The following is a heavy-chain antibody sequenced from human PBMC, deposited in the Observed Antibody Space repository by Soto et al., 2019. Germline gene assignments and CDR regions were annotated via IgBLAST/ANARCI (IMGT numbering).Heavy chain of an antibody. CDR1: GFTFSDHY. D-gene: IGHD5-12*01. V-gene: IGHV3-72*01. Sequence: QPGGSLRLSCAASGFTFSDHYMDWVRQAPGKGLEWVGRTRKRTNGYSTEYAASVIGRFTISRDDSKNSLYLQMNSLKTEDAAVYYCTKVGSGFNYDDWGQGTLVTVS. J-gene: IGHJ4*02. CDR2: TRKRTNGYST. CDR3: TKVGSGFNYDD.